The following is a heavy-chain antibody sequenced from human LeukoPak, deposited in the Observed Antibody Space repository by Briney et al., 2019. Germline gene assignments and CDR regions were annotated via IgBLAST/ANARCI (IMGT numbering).Heavy chain of an antibody. CDR3: ARDVSGYYSDY. J-gene: IGHJ4*02. Sequence: SETLSLTCTVSGGSISTSSYYWGWIRQPPGKGLEWIGTIFYSGSTYYNPSLKSRVTVSLDTSKNQFSLKLSSVTAADTAIYYCARDVSGYYSDYWGQGTLVTVSS. V-gene: IGHV4-39*07. CDR2: IFYSGST. CDR1: GGSISTSSYY. D-gene: IGHD3-3*01.